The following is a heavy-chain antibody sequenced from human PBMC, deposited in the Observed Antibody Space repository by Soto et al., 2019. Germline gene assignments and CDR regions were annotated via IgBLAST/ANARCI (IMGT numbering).Heavy chain of an antibody. D-gene: IGHD3-22*01. J-gene: IGHJ5*02. CDR3: ARAFRVTMIVVVITSSWFDP. CDR2: INHSGST. V-gene: IGHV4-34*01. Sequence: PSETLSLTCAVYGGSFSGYYWSWIRQPPGKGLEWIGEINHSGSTNYNPSLKSRVTISVDTSKNQFSLKLSSVTAADTAVYYCARAFRVTMIVVVITSSWFDPWGQGTLVTVSS. CDR1: GGSFSGYY.